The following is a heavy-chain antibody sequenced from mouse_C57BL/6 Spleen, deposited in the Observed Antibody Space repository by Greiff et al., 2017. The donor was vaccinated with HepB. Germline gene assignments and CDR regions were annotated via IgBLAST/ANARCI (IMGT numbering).Heavy chain of an antibody. Sequence: QVQLQQPGAELVKPGASVKLSCKASGYTFTSYWIPWVKQRPGQGLEWIGDIYPGSGSTNYNEKFKSKATLTVDTSASTAYMQLSSLTSEDSAVYYCARCYSNYDFDYWGQGTTLTVSS. V-gene: IGHV1-55*01. J-gene: IGHJ2*01. CDR2: IYPGSGST. D-gene: IGHD2-5*01. CDR1: GYTFTSYW. CDR3: ARCYSNYDFDY.